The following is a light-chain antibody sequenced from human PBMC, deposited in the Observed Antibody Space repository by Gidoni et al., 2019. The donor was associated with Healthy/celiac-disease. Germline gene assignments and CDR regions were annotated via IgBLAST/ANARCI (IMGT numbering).Light chain of an antibody. CDR2: RNN. CDR3: AAWDDSLSGPV. J-gene: IGLJ3*02. CDR1: SSNIGSNH. V-gene: IGLV1-47*01. Sequence: QSVLTQPPSASGTPGQRVTISCAGSSSNIGSNHVYWYQQLPGTAPKHLIYRNNQRPSGVPDRFSGSKSGTSASLAIRGLRSEDEADYYCAAWDDSLSGPVFGGGTKLTVL.